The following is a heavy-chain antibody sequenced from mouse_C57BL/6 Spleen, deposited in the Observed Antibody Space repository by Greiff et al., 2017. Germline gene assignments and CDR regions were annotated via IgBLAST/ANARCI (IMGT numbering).Heavy chain of an antibody. CDR2: ISYDGSN. CDR3: ARVPLTGYYFDY. V-gene: IGHV3-6*01. J-gene: IGHJ2*01. Sequence: ESGPGLVKPSQSLSLTCSVTGYSITSGYYWNWIRQFPGNKLEWMGYISYDGSNNYNPSLKNRISITRDTSKNQFFLKLNSVTTEDTATYYCARVPLTGYYFDYWGQGTTLTVSS. CDR1: GYSITSGYY. D-gene: IGHD4-1*01.